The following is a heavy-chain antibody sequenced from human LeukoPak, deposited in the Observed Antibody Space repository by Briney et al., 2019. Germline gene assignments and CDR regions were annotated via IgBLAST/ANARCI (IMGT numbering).Heavy chain of an antibody. Sequence: GGSLRLSCAASGFTFSSYGMHWVRQAPGKGLEWVAVISYDGSNKYYADSVKGRFTISRDNSKNTLYLQMNSLRAEDTAVYYCAKGRDYYGSGSCDYWGQGTLVTVSS. V-gene: IGHV3-30*18. CDR2: ISYDGSNK. CDR1: GFTFSSYG. J-gene: IGHJ4*02. D-gene: IGHD3-10*01. CDR3: AKGRDYYGSGSCDY.